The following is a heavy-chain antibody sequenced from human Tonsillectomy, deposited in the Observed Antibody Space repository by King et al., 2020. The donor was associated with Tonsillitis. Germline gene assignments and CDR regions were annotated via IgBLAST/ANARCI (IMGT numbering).Heavy chain of an antibody. CDR2: IFYSGST. CDR1: GGSISNGGYS. Sequence: VQLQESGPGLVKPSQTLSLTCAVSGGSISNGGYSWSWIRQPPGKGLEWIAYIFYSGSTYYNPSLKSRVTISVDTSKNQFSLKVSSVTAADTAVYYCARAPWIAPTPRTYGDCSYFYLWGRGTLVIVSS. D-gene: IGHD4-17*01. J-gene: IGHJ2*01. CDR3: ARAPWIAPTPRTYGDCSYFYL. V-gene: IGHV4-30-4*07.